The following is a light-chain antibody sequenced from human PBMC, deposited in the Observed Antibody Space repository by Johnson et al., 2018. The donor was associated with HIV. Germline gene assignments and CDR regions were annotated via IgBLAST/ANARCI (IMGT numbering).Light chain of an antibody. CDR2: ENN. J-gene: IGLJ1*01. CDR3: GTWDSSLSAGYV. V-gene: IGLV1-51*02. CDR1: SSNIGNNY. Sequence: QSVLTQPPSVSAAPGQKVTISCSGSSSNIGNNYVSWYQQLPGTAPKLLIYENNKRPSGIPDRFSCSKSGTSATLGITGLQTGDEADYYCGTWDSSLSAGYVFGTGTKVTVL.